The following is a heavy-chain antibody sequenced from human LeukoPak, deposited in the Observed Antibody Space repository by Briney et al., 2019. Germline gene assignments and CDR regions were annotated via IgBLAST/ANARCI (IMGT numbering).Heavy chain of an antibody. CDR1: GYTFTGYY. Sequence: ASVKVSCKASGYTFTGYYMHRVRQAPGQGLEWMGWINPNSGGTNYAQKFQGWVTMTRDTSISTAYMELNRLRSDDTAVYYCARDLSREYSGFTDYWGQGTLVTVSS. CDR2: INPNSGGT. J-gene: IGHJ4*02. D-gene: IGHD5-12*01. CDR3: ARDLSREYSGFTDY. V-gene: IGHV1-2*04.